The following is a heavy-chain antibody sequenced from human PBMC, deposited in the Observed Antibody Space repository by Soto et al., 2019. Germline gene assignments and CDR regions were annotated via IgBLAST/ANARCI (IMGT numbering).Heavy chain of an antibody. V-gene: IGHV4-59*08. CDR1: GGSINSYY. CDR2: IYYTGST. Sequence: QVQLQESGPGLVKPSETLSLTCTVSGGSINSYYWSWIRQPPGKGLEWIGQIYYTGSTNYNPSLKSRFTISLDRSKNQFSLRLSSVTAADTAVYYCAMANTTLYNWFDPWGQGTLVTVSS. J-gene: IGHJ5*02. CDR3: AMANTTLYNWFDP. D-gene: IGHD3-16*01.